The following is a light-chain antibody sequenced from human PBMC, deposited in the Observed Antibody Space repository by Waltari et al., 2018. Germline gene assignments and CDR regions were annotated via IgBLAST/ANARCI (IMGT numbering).Light chain of an antibody. CDR1: QSVSSNY. CDR3: QQYGDMYS. J-gene: IGKJ2*03. V-gene: IGKV3-20*01. Sequence: EIVLTQSPGTLSLSPGERATLSCRASQSVSSNYLAWYQRKPGQAPRLLIYGACSRATGIPDRFSGSGTGTDFTLTISRLEPEDFAVFYCQQYGDMYSFGQGTRLEIK. CDR2: GAC.